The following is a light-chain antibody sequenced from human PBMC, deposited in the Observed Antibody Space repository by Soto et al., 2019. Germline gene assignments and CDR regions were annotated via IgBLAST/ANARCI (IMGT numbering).Light chain of an antibody. CDR1: SSNLGGNS. V-gene: IGLV1-51*01. CDR3: GSWDSSLSANV. CDR2: DDN. J-gene: IGLJ1*01. Sequence: QSVLTQPPSVSAAPGQKVTISCSGSSSNLGGNSVSWYQQLPGTAPKLLIYDDNKRPSGIPDRFSGSKSGTSATRGITGFQAGDEADYYCGSWDSSLSANVFGSGTQVTVL.